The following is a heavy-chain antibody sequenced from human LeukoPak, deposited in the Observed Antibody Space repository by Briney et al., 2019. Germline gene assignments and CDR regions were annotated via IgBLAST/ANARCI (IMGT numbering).Heavy chain of an antibody. CDR1: GFTFSSYA. V-gene: IGHV3-21*05. CDR2: ISASSSYI. Sequence: GGSLRLSCAASGFTFSSYAMSWVRQAPGKGLEWVSYISASSSYIYYADSVKGRFTISRDNAKNSLYLQMNSLRVEDTAVYYCARRGIAVAGIDYWGQGTLVTVSS. D-gene: IGHD6-19*01. CDR3: ARRGIAVAGIDY. J-gene: IGHJ4*02.